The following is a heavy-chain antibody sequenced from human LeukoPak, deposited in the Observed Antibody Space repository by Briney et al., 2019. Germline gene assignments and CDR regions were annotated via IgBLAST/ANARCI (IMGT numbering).Heavy chain of an antibody. D-gene: IGHD3-16*01. Sequence: GGCLRLSCAASGFTFSSYGMHWVRQAPGKGLEWVAFIRNDGSNKYYADSVKGRFTISRDDSKNTLYLQMHSLTSDDTALYYCAKDNPVCDYWGQGTLVTVSS. CDR3: AKDNPVCDY. J-gene: IGHJ4*02. V-gene: IGHV3-30*02. CDR1: GFTFSSYG. CDR2: IRNDGSNK.